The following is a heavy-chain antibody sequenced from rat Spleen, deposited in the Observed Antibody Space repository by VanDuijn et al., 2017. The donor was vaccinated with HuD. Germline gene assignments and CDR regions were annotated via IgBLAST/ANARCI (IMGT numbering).Heavy chain of an antibody. CDR1: GFTFNNYW. J-gene: IGHJ3*01. V-gene: IGHV5-31*01. D-gene: IGHD1-3*01. CDR3: TSEDSNYGSPHWFAY. CDR2: ITNTGGST. Sequence: EVQLVESGGGLVQPGRSLKLSCVASGFTFNNYWMTWIRQAPGKGLEWVASITNTGGSTYYPDSVKGRFTISRDNAKSTLYLQMNSLRSEDTATYYCTSEDSNYGSPHWFAYWGQGTLVTVSS.